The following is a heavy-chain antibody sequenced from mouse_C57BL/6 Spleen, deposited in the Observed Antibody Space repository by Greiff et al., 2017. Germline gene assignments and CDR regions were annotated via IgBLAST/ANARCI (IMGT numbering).Heavy chain of an antibody. J-gene: IGHJ4*01. CDR1: GYTFTSYW. CDR2: INPSNGGT. D-gene: IGHD1-1*01. Sequence: QVQLQQPGTELVKPGASVKLSCKASGYTFTSYWMHWVKQRPGQGLEWIGNINPSNGGTNYNEKFKSKATLTVDKSSSTAYMQLSSLTSENSAVYSGERYHGNSGDYAMDYWGQGTSVTVSS. CDR3: ERYHGNSGDYAMDY. V-gene: IGHV1-53*01.